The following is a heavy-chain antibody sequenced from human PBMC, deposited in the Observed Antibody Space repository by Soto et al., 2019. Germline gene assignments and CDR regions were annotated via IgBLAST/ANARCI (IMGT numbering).Heavy chain of an antibody. CDR2: VNPNSNET. CDR3: VRSGRRSGIDY. Sequence: QVQLVQSGAEVKKPGASVKVSCEASGYTFSSYHISWERQASGQGLEWMGWVNPNSNETDYAQKFQGRVTMTGNTSIRTAYMELSSLRSDDAAVYYCVRSGRRSGIDYWGQGTLVTVSS. V-gene: IGHV1-8*01. J-gene: IGHJ4*02. D-gene: IGHD5-12*01. CDR1: GYTFSSYH.